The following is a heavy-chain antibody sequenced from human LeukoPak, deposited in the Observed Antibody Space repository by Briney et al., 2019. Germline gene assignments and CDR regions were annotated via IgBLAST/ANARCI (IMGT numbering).Heavy chain of an antibody. CDR2: IYHSGST. V-gene: IGHV4-38-2*02. D-gene: IGHD1-26*01. Sequence: PSETLSLTCTVSGYSISSGYYWGWLRPPPGKGLEWIGSIYHSGSTYYNPSLKSRVTISVDTSQNQFSLKLTSVTAADTAVYYCARGSAVGGGNYFDYWGQGTLVTVSS. CDR3: ARGSAVGGGNYFDY. CDR1: GYSISSGYY. J-gene: IGHJ4*02.